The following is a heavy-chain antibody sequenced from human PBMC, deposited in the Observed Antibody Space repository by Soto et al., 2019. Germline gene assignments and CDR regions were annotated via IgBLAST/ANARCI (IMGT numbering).Heavy chain of an antibody. J-gene: IGHJ6*02. Sequence: LSLTCAVSGGSISSGGYSWSWIRQPPGKGLEWIGYMYHSGSTYYNPSLKSRVTISIDRSKNQFSLKLSSVTAADTAVYYCARDRIRKSIFGVVTPDGMDVWGQGTTVTVSS. V-gene: IGHV4-30-2*01. D-gene: IGHD3-3*01. CDR1: GGSISSGGYS. CDR3: ARDRIRKSIFGVVTPDGMDV. CDR2: MYHSGST.